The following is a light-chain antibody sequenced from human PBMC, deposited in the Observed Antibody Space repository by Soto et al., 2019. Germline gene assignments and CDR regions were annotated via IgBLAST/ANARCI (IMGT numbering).Light chain of an antibody. Sequence: EIVMTQSPATLSVSPGERATLSCRASQSVSSNLAWYQQKPGQAPRLLIYGASTRATGIPARFSGSGSGTEFTLTISSLQSEDFATYFCQQYYDFPRTFGQGTKV. CDR1: QSVSSN. CDR3: QQYYDFPRT. J-gene: IGKJ1*01. V-gene: IGKV3-15*01. CDR2: GAS.